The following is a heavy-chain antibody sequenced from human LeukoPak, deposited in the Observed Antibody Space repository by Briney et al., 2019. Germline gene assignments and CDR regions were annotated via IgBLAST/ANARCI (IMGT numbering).Heavy chain of an antibody. D-gene: IGHD3-22*01. Sequence: SETLSLTCAVSGYSISSGYYWGWIRQPPGKGLEWIGTIYDSGTTYYNPSLKSRVTISIGTSKNQFSLNLSSVTAADTAVYYCARHQYYDSRGSHYYSYYYMDVWGKGTTVTVSS. V-gene: IGHV4-38-2*01. CDR1: GYSISSGYY. CDR2: IYDSGTT. CDR3: ARHQYYDSRGSHYYSYYYMDV. J-gene: IGHJ6*03.